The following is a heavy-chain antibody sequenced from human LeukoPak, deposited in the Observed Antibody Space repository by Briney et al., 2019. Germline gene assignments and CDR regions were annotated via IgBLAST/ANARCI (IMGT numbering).Heavy chain of an antibody. D-gene: IGHD3-22*01. V-gene: IGHV5-51*01. Sequence: GESLKISCKGSEYSFTNYWIGWVRQMPGKGLEWMGIIYPGDSDTRYSPSFQGQVTISADKSISTAYLQWSSLKASDTAMYYCARGPPDYYDSSGYFDYWGQGTLVTVSS. CDR1: EYSFTNYW. CDR3: ARGPPDYYDSSGYFDY. CDR2: IYPGDSDT. J-gene: IGHJ4*02.